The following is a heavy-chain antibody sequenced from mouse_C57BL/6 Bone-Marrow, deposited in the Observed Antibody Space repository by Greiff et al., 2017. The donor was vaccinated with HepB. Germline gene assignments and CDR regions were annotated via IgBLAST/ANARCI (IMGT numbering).Heavy chain of an antibody. CDR1: GFTFSNYW. V-gene: IGHV6-3*01. Sequence: VQLKESGGGLVQPGGSMKLSCVASGFTFSNYWMNWVRQSPEKGLEWVAQIRLKSDNYATHYAESVKGRFTISSDDSKSSVYLQMNNLRADDTGIYYCTYYYGSRGFDDWGQGTLVTVSA. J-gene: IGHJ3*01. CDR3: TYYYGSRGFDD. CDR2: IRLKSDNYAT. D-gene: IGHD1-1*01.